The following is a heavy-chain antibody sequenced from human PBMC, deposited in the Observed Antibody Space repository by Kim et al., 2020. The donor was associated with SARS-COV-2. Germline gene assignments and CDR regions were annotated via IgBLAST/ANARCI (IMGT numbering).Heavy chain of an antibody. Sequence: GGSLRLSCAASGFSVTNKHMSWARQAPGKGLEWVSVIFSGGSTYYADSVKGRFTISRHNSENTLYLQMNSLGAEDTAVCYCSSFIGDVSPAKDVWGQGTTVTVSS. CDR3: SSFIGDVSPAKDV. CDR2: IFSGGST. V-gene: IGHV3-53*04. J-gene: IGHJ6*01. CDR1: GFSVTNKH.